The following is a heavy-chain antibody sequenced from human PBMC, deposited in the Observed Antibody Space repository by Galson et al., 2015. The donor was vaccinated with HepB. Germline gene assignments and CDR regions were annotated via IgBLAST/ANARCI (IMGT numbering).Heavy chain of an antibody. Sequence: SVKVSCKASGYTFTGYYMHWVRQAPGQRLEWMGWISPNSGGTNYAQKFQGRVTMTRDTSISTAYMELSSLRTEDTALYYCAKPSSPNQGDFDYWGQGTLVTVSS. J-gene: IGHJ4*02. CDR2: ISPNSGGT. V-gene: IGHV1-2*02. D-gene: IGHD6-6*01. CDR1: GYTFTGYY. CDR3: AKPSSPNQGDFDY.